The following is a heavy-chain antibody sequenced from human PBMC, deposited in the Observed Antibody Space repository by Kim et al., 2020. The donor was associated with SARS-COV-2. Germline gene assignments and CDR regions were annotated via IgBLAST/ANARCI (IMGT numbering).Heavy chain of an antibody. J-gene: IGHJ4*02. D-gene: IGHD2-2*01. CDR2: IHYGGST. CDR1: GASISTPNFY. CDR3: AKYQTSTMLDY. V-gene: IGHV4-39*02. Sequence: SETLSLTCSVSGASISTPNFYWGWVRQPPGKGLEWIGTIHYGGSTNYNPSLKSRVTISEDTSKNHFFLKVTSVTAADTAMYYCAKYQTSTMLDYWGQGTLVTVFS.